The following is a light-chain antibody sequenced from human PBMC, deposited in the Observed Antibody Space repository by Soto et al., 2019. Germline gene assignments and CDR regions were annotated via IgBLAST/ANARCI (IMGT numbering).Light chain of an antibody. CDR1: QNVNSN. J-gene: IGKJ4*01. CDR3: QQYNDWPLT. CDR2: GAS. Sequence: MTQSPSTLAASAGDRVTITCRASQNVNSNLAWYQQKPAQAPRLIIYGASNRATDIPDRFTGSRSGTDFTLTISSLQPEDFAIYYCQQYNDWPLTFGRGTKVDIK. V-gene: IGKV3-15*01.